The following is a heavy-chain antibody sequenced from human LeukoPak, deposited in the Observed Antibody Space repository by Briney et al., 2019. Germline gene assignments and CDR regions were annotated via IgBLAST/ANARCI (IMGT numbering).Heavy chain of an antibody. CDR1: GGSFSGYY. CDR3: ARNSNDFWRGYFLSSSYGMDV. Sequence: SETLSLTCAVYGGSFSGYYWSWIRQPPGKGLEWIGEINHSGSTNYNPSLKSRVTISVDTSKNQFSLKLSSVTAADTAVYYCARNSNDFWRGYFLSSSYGMDVWGQGTTVTVSS. V-gene: IGHV4-34*01. J-gene: IGHJ6*02. D-gene: IGHD3-3*01. CDR2: INHSGST.